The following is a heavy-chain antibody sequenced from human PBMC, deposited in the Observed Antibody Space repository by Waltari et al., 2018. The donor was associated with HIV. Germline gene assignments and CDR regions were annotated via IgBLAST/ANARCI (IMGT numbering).Heavy chain of an antibody. CDR3: ARGPGISLDYYYGMDV. CDR2: IGTAGDT. D-gene: IGHD2-15*01. J-gene: IGHJ6*02. Sequence: EVQLVESGGGLVQTGGSLRLSCAASGFTFSSYDMHWVRQATGKGLELVSAIGTAGDTYYPGSVKCRFTISRENAKNSLYLQMNSLRAVDTAVYYCARGPGISLDYYYGMDVWGQGTTVTVSS. CDR1: GFTFSSYD. V-gene: IGHV3-13*01.